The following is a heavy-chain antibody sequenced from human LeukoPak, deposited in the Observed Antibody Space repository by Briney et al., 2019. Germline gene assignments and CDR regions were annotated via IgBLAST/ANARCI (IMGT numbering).Heavy chain of an antibody. CDR1: VGSLSGGGYY. CDR3: ARDSTRYYYYGMDV. J-gene: IGHJ6*02. V-gene: IGHV4-31*03. Sequence: SGTPSLTPTLSVGSLSGGGYYCSWSRQHPGKGLGWIGYIYYSGSTYYNPSLKSRVTISVDTSKNQFSLKLSSVTAAHTAVYYCARDSTRYYYYGMDVWGQGATVTVSS. CDR2: IYYSGST.